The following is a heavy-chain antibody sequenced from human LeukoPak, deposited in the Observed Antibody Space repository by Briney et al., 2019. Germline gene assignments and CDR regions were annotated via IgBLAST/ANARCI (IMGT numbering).Heavy chain of an antibody. J-gene: IGHJ4*01. Sequence: GGSLRLSCAASGFTFSNAWMYWVRQAPGKGLVWVSRINSDESSTSYADSVKGRFTISRDNAKNTLYLQMNSLRAEDTAVYYCARDGAYSTIFYWGQGTLVTVSS. CDR2: INSDESST. D-gene: IGHD3-3*01. V-gene: IGHV3-74*01. CDR3: ARDGAYSTIFY. CDR1: GFTFSNAW.